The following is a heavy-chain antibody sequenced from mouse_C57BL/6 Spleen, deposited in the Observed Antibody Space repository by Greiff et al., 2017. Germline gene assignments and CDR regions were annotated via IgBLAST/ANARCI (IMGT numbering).Heavy chain of an antibody. D-gene: IGHD1-1*01. CDR1: GFTFSDYY. Sequence: EVKLLESEGGLVQPGSSMKLSCTASGFTFSDYYMAWVRQVPEKGLEWVANINYDGSSTYYLDSLKSRFIISRDNAKNILYLQMSSLKSEDTATYYCARDPYYYGSSSDYFDDWGQGTTLTVSS. CDR2: INYDGSST. V-gene: IGHV5-16*01. CDR3: ARDPYYYGSSSDYFDD. J-gene: IGHJ2*01.